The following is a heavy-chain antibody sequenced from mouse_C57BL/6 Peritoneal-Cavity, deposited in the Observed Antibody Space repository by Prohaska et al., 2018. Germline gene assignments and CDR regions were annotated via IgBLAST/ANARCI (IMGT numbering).Heavy chain of an antibody. D-gene: IGHD1-1*01. Sequence: EVQLLETGGGLVQPGGSRGLSCEGSGFTFSGFWMSWVRQTPGKTLEWIGDINSDGSAINYAPSIKDRFTIFRDNDKSTLYLQMNNVRSEDTATYFCMRYGSYWYFDVWGTGTTVTVSS. CDR3: MRYGSYWYFDV. V-gene: IGHV11-2*01. CDR2: INSDGSAI. J-gene: IGHJ1*03. CDR1: GFTFSGFW.